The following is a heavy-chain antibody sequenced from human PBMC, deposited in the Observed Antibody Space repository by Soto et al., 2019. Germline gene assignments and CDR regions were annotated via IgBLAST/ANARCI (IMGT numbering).Heavy chain of an antibody. J-gene: IGHJ4*02. CDR3: AKRRGAGGHFDY. D-gene: IGHD2-15*01. CDR1: GFTFSTYA. CDR2: VSSGGGT. Sequence: GGSLRLSCAASGFTFSTYAMGWVRQAPGKGLEWVSFVSSGGGTPYADSVKGRFTVSRDNSKNTLSLQMNSLRADDTAVYYCAKRRGAGGHFDYWGQGALVTVSS. V-gene: IGHV3-23*01.